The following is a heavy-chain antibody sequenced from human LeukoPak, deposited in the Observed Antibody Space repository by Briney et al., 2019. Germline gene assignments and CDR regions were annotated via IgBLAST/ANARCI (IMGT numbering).Heavy chain of an antibody. Sequence: PSETLSLTCTVSGGSISSYYWSWIRQPPGKGLEWIGRVHTSGSTNYNPSLTSRLTLSQDTSKNQFYLRLTSVTAADTAVYYCARDGGGYRNFDYWGQGILVTVSS. D-gene: IGHD3-22*01. V-gene: IGHV4-4*07. CDR2: VHTSGST. J-gene: IGHJ4*02. CDR1: GGSISSYY. CDR3: ARDGGGYRNFDY.